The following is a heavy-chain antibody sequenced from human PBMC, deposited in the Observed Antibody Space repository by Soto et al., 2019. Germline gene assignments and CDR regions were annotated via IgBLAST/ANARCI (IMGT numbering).Heavy chain of an antibody. V-gene: IGHV4-4*02. Sequence: QVQLQESGPGPVKPSGTLSLTCSVSGGSININKWWTWGRQPPGKGLEWVGEIHPSGRTNYSPALKSRLSLSVAKSNNQLSLKQTSLTAADTAVYYCARGGDWKFDYWGQGTQVTVSA. J-gene: IGHJ4*02. CDR1: GGSININKW. CDR2: IHPSGRT. D-gene: IGHD1-1*01. CDR3: ARGGDWKFDY.